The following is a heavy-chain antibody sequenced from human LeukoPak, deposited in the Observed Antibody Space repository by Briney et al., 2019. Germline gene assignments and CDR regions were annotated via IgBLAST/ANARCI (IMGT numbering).Heavy chain of an antibody. CDR2: ISSSSSYI. Sequence: GGSLRPSCAASGFTFSSYSMNWVRQAPGKGLEWVSSISSSSSYIYYADSVKGRFTISRDNAKNSLYLQMNSLRAEDTAVYYCARDVGLRYFDAFDIWGQGTMVTVSS. J-gene: IGHJ3*02. D-gene: IGHD3-9*01. CDR3: ARDVGLRYFDAFDI. V-gene: IGHV3-21*01. CDR1: GFTFSSYS.